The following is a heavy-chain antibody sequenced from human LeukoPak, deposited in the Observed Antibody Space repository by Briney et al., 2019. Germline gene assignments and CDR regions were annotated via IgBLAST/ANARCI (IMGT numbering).Heavy chain of an antibody. CDR1: GGSISSSIYY. V-gene: IGHV4-39*07. CDR3: ARLESSSWPPPFDY. CDR2: IYYSGST. Sequence: SETLSLTCTVSGGSISSSIYYWGWIRQPPGKGLEWLGSIYYSGSTYYNPSLKSRVTISVDTSKNQFSLKLSSVTAADTAVYYCARLESSSWPPPFDYWGQGTLVTVSS. D-gene: IGHD6-13*01. J-gene: IGHJ4*02.